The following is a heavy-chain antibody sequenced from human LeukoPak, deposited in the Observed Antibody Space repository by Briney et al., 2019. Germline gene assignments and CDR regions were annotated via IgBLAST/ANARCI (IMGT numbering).Heavy chain of an antibody. CDR1: GGSISSYY. CDR2: IYYSGST. Sequence: SETLSLTCTVSGGSISSYYWSWIRQPPGKGLEWIGYIYYSGSTNYNPSLKSRVTISVDASKNQFSLKLSSVTAADTAVYYCARTDSSGYYYFDYWGQGTLVTVSS. J-gene: IGHJ4*02. D-gene: IGHD3-22*01. CDR3: ARTDSSGYYYFDY. V-gene: IGHV4-59*08.